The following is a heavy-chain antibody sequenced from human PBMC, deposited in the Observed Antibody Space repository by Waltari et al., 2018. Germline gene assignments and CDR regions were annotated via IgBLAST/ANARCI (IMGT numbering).Heavy chain of an antibody. CDR2: INHSGST. V-gene: IGHV4-34*01. CDR1: GGSFSGYY. Sequence: QVQLQQWGAGLLKHSETLSLTCAVYGGSFSGYYWSWIRQPPGKGLECIGEINHSGSTNYNPSLKSRVTISVDTSKNQFSLKLSSVTAADTAVYYCARRSHGSGFLYYYYYMDVWGKGTTVTVSS. J-gene: IGHJ6*03. CDR3: ARRSHGSGFLYYYYYMDV. D-gene: IGHD6-19*01.